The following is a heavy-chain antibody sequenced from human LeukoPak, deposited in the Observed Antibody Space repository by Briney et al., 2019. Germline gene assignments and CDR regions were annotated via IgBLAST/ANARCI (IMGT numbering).Heavy chain of an antibody. V-gene: IGHV4-39*01. CDR3: ARQLGYCSSTSCHGVYFQH. D-gene: IGHD2-2*01. J-gene: IGHJ1*01. CDR1: GGSISSSSYY. CDR2: IYYSGST. Sequence: SETLSLTCTVSGGSISSSSYYWGWIRQPPGKGLEWIGSIYYSGSTYYNPSLKSRVTISVDTSKNQFSLKLSSVTAADTAVYYCARQLGYCSSTSCHGVYFQHWGQGTLVTVSS.